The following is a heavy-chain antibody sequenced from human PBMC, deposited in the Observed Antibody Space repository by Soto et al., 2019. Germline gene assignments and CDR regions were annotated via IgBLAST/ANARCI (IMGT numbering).Heavy chain of an antibody. D-gene: IGHD3-16*02. CDR3: AKDLYDYVWGSYRREFDP. CDR1: GFTFSSYG. Sequence: QVQLVESGGGVVQPGRSLGLSCAASGFTFSSYGMHWVRQAPGKGLEWVAVISYDGSNKYYADSVKGRFTISRDNSKNTLYLQMNSLRAEDTAVYYCAKDLYDYVWGSYRREFDPWGQGTLVTVSS. J-gene: IGHJ5*02. V-gene: IGHV3-30*18. CDR2: ISYDGSNK.